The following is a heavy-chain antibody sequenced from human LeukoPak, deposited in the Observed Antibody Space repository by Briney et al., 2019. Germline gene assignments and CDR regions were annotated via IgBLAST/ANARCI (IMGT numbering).Heavy chain of an antibody. D-gene: IGHD3-22*01. V-gene: IGHV1-69*13. CDR3: ARGLRMIVDYFDY. J-gene: IGHJ4*02. CDR1: GGTFSSYA. Sequence: ASVKVSCKASGGTFSSYAISWVRQAPGQGLEWMGGIIPIFGTANYAQKFQGRVTITADESTSTAYMELSSLRSEDTAVYYCARGLRMIVDYFDYWGQGTLVTVSS. CDR2: IIPIFGTA.